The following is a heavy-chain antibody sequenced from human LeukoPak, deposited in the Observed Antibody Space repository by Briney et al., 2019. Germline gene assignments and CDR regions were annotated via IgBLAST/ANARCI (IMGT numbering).Heavy chain of an antibody. J-gene: IGHJ5*02. V-gene: IGHV3-30*02. D-gene: IGHD4-17*01. CDR2: IGYDGRNK. Sequence: PGGSLRLSCAASGFTFSSYGIHWVRQAPGKGLEWVTFIGYDGRNKYYADSVKGRFTISRDNSKNTLYLQMNSLRAEDTAVYYCAKDQERSFQRRTVYNWFDPWGQGTLLTVSS. CDR3: AKDQERSFQRRTVYNWFDP. CDR1: GFTFSSYG.